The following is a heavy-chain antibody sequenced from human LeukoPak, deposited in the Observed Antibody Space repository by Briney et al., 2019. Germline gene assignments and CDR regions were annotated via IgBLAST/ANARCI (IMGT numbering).Heavy chain of an antibody. V-gene: IGHV3-23*01. D-gene: IGHD2-2*01. CDR2: ISGSGGST. CDR3: AKVSAYVVPAAIYINHDAFDI. Sequence: PGGSLRLSCQFSGFTFSSYAMSWVRQAPGKGLEWVSAISGSGGSTYYADSVKGRFTISRDNSKNTLYLQMNSLRAEDTAVYYCAKVSAYVVPAAIYINHDAFDIWGQGTMVTVSS. J-gene: IGHJ3*02. CDR1: GFTFSSYA.